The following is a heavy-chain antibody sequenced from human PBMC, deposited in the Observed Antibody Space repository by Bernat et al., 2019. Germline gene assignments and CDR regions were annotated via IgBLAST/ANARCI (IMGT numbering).Heavy chain of an antibody. J-gene: IGHJ4*02. CDR3: TRGKVGGIKAPSDY. V-gene: IGHV3-21*01. CDR2: ISSSSSYI. D-gene: IGHD3-16*01. Sequence: EVQLVESGGGLVKPGGSLRLSCAASGFTFSSYSMNWVRQAPGKGLEWVSSISSSSSYIYYADSEEVRLRITRDNDKNAVYLQMNRMRAEDTGVYDCTRGKVGGIKAPSDYWGQGTLVTVSS. CDR1: GFTFSSYS.